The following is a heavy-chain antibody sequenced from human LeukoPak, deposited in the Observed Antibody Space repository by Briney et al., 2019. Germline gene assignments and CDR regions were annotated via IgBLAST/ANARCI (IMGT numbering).Heavy chain of an antibody. Sequence: GASVKVSCKVSGYSLTELSMHWVRQAPGKGLEWMGGFAPQHGKIIHTQKFQGRVTMTEDTSIDTAYMELSSLRSEDTAVYYCTTAILLYSGAFDIWGQGTMVTVSS. J-gene: IGHJ3*02. CDR2: FAPQHGKI. CDR1: GYSLTELS. D-gene: IGHD3-10*02. CDR3: TTAILLYSGAFDI. V-gene: IGHV1-24*01.